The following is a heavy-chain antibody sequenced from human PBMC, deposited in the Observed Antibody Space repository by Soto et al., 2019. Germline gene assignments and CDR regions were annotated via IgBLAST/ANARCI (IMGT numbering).Heavy chain of an antibody. V-gene: IGHV1-18*01. CDR2: INTYNGNT. J-gene: IGHJ6*02. CDR1: GYTFTRYG. Sequence: ASVKVSCKASGYTFTRYGIGWARQAPGQGLEWMRWINTYNGNTNYAQNVQGRVTLTTDTSTSTAYMELRSLRSNDTAIYYCAMVDVYVTPSPQDVWGQGTTVTVSS. CDR3: AMVDVYVTPSPQDV. D-gene: IGHD3-16*01.